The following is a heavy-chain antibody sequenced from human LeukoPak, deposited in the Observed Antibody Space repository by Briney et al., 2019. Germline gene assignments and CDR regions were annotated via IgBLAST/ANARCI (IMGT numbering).Heavy chain of an antibody. Sequence: ASVKVSCKASGYTFTSYDINWVRQATGQGLEWMGWMNPNSGNTGYAQKFQGRVTMTRNTSISTAYMELSSLRSEDTAVYYCARVYPVLSAGWTNYFGYWGQGTLVTVSS. CDR1: GYTFTSYD. D-gene: IGHD2-8*02. CDR3: ARVYPVLSAGWTNYFGY. CDR2: MNPNSGNT. V-gene: IGHV1-8*01. J-gene: IGHJ4*02.